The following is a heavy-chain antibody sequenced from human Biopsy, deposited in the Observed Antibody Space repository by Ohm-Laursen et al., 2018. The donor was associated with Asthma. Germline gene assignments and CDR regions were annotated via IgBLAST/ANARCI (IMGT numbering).Heavy chain of an antibody. CDR3: SRDTLGYYFDI. V-gene: IGHV3-30-3*01. D-gene: IGHD6-13*01. CDR2: ITFDGSTQ. J-gene: IGHJ4*02. CDR1: GTHFGRYH. Sequence: SLRLSCTASGTHFGRYHMHWARQAPGKGLEWVAVITFDGSTQHYGDSVKGRFTISRDNSKNMLFLQMNSLRAGDTAVYYCSRDTLGYYFDIWGQGTQVTVSS.